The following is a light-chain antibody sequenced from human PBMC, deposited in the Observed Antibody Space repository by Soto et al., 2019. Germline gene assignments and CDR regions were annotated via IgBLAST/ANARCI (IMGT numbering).Light chain of an antibody. CDR3: KQYNGYGSWT. J-gene: IGKJ1*01. CDR2: KPS. V-gene: IGKV1-5*03. Sequence: DIQMTQSPSNLSASVGDRVTITCRASQSIVGWLAWYQQKPGKAPKLLIYKPSTLESGVPSRFSGSASGTEFTLTISSLQPDDFATYYCKQYNGYGSWTFGQGTKVDIK. CDR1: QSIVGW.